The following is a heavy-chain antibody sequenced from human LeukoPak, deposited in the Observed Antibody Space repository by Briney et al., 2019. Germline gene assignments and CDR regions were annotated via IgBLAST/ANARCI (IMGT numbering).Heavy chain of an antibody. D-gene: IGHD3-16*01. J-gene: IGHJ4*02. V-gene: IGHV1-24*01. CDR1: GYTLTELS. CDR2: FDPEDGET. Sequence: ASVKLSCKVSGYTLTELSMHWVRQAPGKGHEWMGGFDPEDGETIYAQKFQGRVTMTEDTSTDTAYMELSSLTSEETAVYYCATGTMITFGGVGLQMWGQGSLVTVSS. CDR3: ATGTMITFGGVGLQM.